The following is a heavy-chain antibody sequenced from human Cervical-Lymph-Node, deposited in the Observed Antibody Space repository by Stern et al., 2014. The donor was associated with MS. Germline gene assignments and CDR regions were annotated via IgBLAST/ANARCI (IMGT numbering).Heavy chain of an antibody. J-gene: IGHJ2*01. Sequence: QVQLQESGPGLVKPSETLSLTCTVSGGAVSDYYWTWIRQRPGKGLEWIGYISDTGTTNYNPSLHSRVTITLETSQNQVSLRLRSVTAADTAVYYCARDPSTTASDWFFDLWGRGSLVTVSS. CDR1: GGAVSDYY. V-gene: IGHV4-59*02. D-gene: IGHD2-21*02. CDR2: ISDTGTT. CDR3: ARDPSTTASDWFFDL.